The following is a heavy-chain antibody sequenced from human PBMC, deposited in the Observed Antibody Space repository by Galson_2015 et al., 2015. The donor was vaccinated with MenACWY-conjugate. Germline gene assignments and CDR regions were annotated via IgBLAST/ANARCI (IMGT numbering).Heavy chain of an antibody. V-gene: IGHV3-23*01. CDR3: ANEMATNREANDAFDI. CDR2: ISGSGGST. D-gene: IGHD5-12*01. CDR1: GFTFSSYA. J-gene: IGHJ3*02. Sequence: SLRLSCAASGFTFSSYAMSWVRQAPGKGLEWVSAISGSGGSTYYADSVKGRFTISRDNSKNTLYLQMNSLRAEDTAVYYCANEMATNREANDAFDIWGQGTMVTVSS.